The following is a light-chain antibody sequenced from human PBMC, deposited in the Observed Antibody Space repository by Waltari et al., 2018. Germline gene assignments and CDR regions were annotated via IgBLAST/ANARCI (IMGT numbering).Light chain of an antibody. CDR3: QAWDGTTAGVL. J-gene: IGLJ2*01. Sequence: SYELTQPPSVSVSPGQTASITCSGDKLGDKYASWYQQRPGQSPVLVIYQDNKRPSAIPERFSGSNSGTTATLTISGTQAMDEADYYCQAWDGTTAGVLFGGGTKLTVL. CDR2: QDN. CDR1: KLGDKY. V-gene: IGLV3-1*01.